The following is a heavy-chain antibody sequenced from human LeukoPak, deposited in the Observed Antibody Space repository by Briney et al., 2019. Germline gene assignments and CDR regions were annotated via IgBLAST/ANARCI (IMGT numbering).Heavy chain of an antibody. V-gene: IGHV4-30-4*07. Sequence: PSETLSLTCAVSGGSISSGGYSWSWIRQPPGKGLEWIGYIYYSGSTYYNPSLKSRVTISVDTSKNQFSLKLSSVTAADTAVYYCARGRGYGYFDYWGQGTLVTVSS. D-gene: IGHD5-12*01. CDR1: GGSISSGGYS. CDR2: IYYSGST. J-gene: IGHJ4*02. CDR3: ARGRGYGYFDY.